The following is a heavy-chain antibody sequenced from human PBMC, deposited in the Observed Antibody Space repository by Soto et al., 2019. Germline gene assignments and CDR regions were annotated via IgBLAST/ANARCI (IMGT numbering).Heavy chain of an antibody. D-gene: IGHD3-3*01. J-gene: IGHJ5*02. CDR3: ASGPYYYDFWSGPYWFDP. Sequence: GVLRLSCAASGFTVSSNYMSWVRQAPGKGLEWVSVIYSGGSTYYADSVKGRFTISRDNSKNTLYLQMNSLRAEDTAVYYCASGPYYYDFWSGPYWFDPWGQGTLVTVSS. CDR2: IYSGGST. V-gene: IGHV3-66*01. CDR1: GFTVSSNY.